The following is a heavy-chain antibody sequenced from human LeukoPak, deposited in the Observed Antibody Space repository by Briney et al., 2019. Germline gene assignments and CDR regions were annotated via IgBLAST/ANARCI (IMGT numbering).Heavy chain of an antibody. CDR1: GGSFSGYY. D-gene: IGHD4-11*01. V-gene: IGHV4-34*01. J-gene: IGHJ4*02. CDR2: INHSGST. CDR3: ARARETVPIDY. Sequence: SETLSLTCAVYGGSFSGYYWTWIRQPPGKGLEWIGEINHSGSTNYSPSLKSRVTVSVDTSKNQFSLKVTSVTAADTAVYYCARARETVPIDYWSQGTLVTVSS.